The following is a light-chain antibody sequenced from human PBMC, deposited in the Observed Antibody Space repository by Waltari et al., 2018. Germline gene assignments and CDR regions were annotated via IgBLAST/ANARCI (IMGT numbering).Light chain of an antibody. J-gene: IGKJ2*01. CDR1: QGISNS. Sequence: DIQMTQSPSSLSASVGDRVTITCRASQGISNSLAWYQQKPGKAPKLLLYGASRLESGVPPMFSGSGSVTDYTLTISSLQPDDFATYYCQQYYFTPYTFGQGTKLDIK. V-gene: IGKV1-NL1*01. CDR2: GAS. CDR3: QQYYFTPYT.